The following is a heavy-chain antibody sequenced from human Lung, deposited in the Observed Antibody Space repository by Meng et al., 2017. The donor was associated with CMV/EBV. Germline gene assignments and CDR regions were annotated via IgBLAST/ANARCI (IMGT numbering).Heavy chain of an antibody. CDR3: GTGGNYFGD. V-gene: IGHV3-15*01. D-gene: IGHD3-10*01. CDR2: ISPKGEGGTT. J-gene: IGHJ4*02. Sequence: GGSLRLXCTASGLTFSNVWMSWVRQAPGKGLEWVGRISPKGEGGTTDFAAPVKGRFTISRNDSKNTLYLQMNSLDTEDTAVCSCGTGGNYFGDWGQGTLVTVSS. CDR1: GLTFSNVW.